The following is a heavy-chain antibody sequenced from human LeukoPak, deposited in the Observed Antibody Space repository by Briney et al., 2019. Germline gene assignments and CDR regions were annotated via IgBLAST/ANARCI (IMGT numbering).Heavy chain of an antibody. Sequence: GGSLRLSCAASGFTFSSYGMHWGRQAPGKGLEWVAVIWYDGSNKYYADSVKGRFTISRDNSKNTLYLQMNSLRAEDTAVYYCARDNDILTEYYFDYWGQGTLVTVSS. CDR1: GFTFSSYG. D-gene: IGHD3-9*01. CDR2: IWYDGSNK. CDR3: ARDNDILTEYYFDY. J-gene: IGHJ4*02. V-gene: IGHV3-33*01.